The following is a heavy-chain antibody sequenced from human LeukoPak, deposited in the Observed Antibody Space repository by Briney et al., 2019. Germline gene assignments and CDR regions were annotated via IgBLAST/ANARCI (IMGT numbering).Heavy chain of an antibody. CDR2: IYTSGST. J-gene: IGHJ4*02. D-gene: IGHD3-3*01. Sequence: SETLSLTCTVSGGSISSYYWSWIRQPAGKGLEWVGRIYTSGSTNYNPSLKSRVTMSVDTSKNQFSPKLSSVTAADTAVYYCARGSDFWSGYYVRGDYFDYWGQGTLVTVSS. CDR1: GGSISSYY. V-gene: IGHV4-4*07. CDR3: ARGSDFWSGYYVRGDYFDY.